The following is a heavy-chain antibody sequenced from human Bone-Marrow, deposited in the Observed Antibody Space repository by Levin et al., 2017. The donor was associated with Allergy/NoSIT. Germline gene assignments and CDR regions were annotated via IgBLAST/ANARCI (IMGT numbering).Heavy chain of an antibody. V-gene: IGHV3-48*02. Sequence: GGSLRLSCAASGFTFSSYSMNWVRQAPGKGLEWVSYISSSSSTIYYADSVKGRFTISRDNAKNSLYLQMNSLRDEDTAVYYCAREVPAAHPPNYGMDVWGQGTTVTVSS. CDR2: ISSSSSTI. CDR1: GFTFSSYS. J-gene: IGHJ6*02. CDR3: AREVPAAHPPNYGMDV. D-gene: IGHD2-2*01.